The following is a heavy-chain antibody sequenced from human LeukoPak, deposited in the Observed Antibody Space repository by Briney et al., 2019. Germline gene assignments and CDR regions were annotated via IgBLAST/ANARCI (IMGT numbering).Heavy chain of an antibody. D-gene: IGHD3-3*01. V-gene: IGHV3-23*01. Sequence: PGGSLRLSCAASGFTFSSYAMSWVRQAPGKGLEWVSAISGSGGSTYYADSVKGRFTISRDNSKNTLYLQMNSLRAEDTAVYYCARRGQSGFYFDYWGQGTLVTASS. CDR3: ARRGQSGFYFDY. J-gene: IGHJ4*02. CDR2: ISGSGGST. CDR1: GFTFSSYA.